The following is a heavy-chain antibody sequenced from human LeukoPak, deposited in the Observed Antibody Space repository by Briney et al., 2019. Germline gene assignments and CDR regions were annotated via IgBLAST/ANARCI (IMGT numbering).Heavy chain of an antibody. Sequence: GESLKISCKGSGDSFTSYWIGWVRQMPGKGLEWMGIIYPGDSDTRYSPSFQGQVTISADKSISTAYLQWSSLKASDTAMYYCAGPCSSTSCYTDDAFDIWGQGTMVTVSS. V-gene: IGHV5-51*01. CDR2: IYPGDSDT. D-gene: IGHD2-2*02. J-gene: IGHJ3*02. CDR3: AGPCSSTSCYTDDAFDI. CDR1: GDSFTSYW.